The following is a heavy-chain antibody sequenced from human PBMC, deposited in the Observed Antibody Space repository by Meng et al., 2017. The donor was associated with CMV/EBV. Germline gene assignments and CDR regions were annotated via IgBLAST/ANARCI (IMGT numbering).Heavy chain of an antibody. Sequence: GESLKISCAASGFIFSSYGLHWVRQAPGKGLEWVAFIRYDGSNKYYADSVKGRFTISRDNSKNTLYLQMNSLRAEDTAVYYCAKESLLYSGSYFDYWGQGTLVTVSS. J-gene: IGHJ4*02. CDR3: AKESLLYSGSYFDY. CDR2: IRYDGSNK. CDR1: GFIFSSYG. D-gene: IGHD1-26*01. V-gene: IGHV3-30*02.